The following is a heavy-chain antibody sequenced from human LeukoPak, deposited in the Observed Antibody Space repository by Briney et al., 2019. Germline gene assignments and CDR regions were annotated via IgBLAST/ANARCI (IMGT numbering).Heavy chain of an antibody. CDR2: IVVGSGNT. CDR1: GFTFTSSA. Sequence: SVKVSCKASGFTFTSSAVQWVRQARGQRLEWIGWIVVGSGNTNYAQKFQERVTITRDMSTSTAYMELSSLRSEDTAVYYCAALPGYYCSGGSCYHPWGQGTLVTVSS. CDR3: AALPGYYCSGGSCYHP. V-gene: IGHV1-58*01. D-gene: IGHD2-15*01. J-gene: IGHJ5*02.